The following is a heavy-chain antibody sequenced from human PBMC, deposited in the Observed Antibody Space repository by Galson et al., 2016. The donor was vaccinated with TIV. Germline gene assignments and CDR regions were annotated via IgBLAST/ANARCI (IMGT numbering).Heavy chain of an antibody. J-gene: IGHJ4*02. V-gene: IGHV1-69*05. Sequence: SCKASGDTFTNYALNWVRQAPGQGLEWLGGIIPIFRTPKSAQNFQGRITISTDAPTSTIYMELSSLRSEDTAVYYCARGVNNQFHYFFDYWGQGTLVAVSS. D-gene: IGHD2-21*01. CDR2: IIPIFRTP. CDR1: GDTFTNYA. CDR3: ARGVNNQFHYFFDY.